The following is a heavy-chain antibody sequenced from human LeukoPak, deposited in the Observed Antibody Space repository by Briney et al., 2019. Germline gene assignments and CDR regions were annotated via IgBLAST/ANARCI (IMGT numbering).Heavy chain of an antibody. CDR3: AIGGYSSSWYPFWD. D-gene: IGHD6-13*01. CDR1: GFTFSSYS. V-gene: IGHV3-21*01. CDR2: ISSSSSYI. J-gene: IGHJ4*02. Sequence: XGSLRLSCAASGFTFSSYSMNWVRQAPGKGLEWVSSISSSSSYIYYADSVKGRFTISRDNAKNSLYLQMNSLRAEDTAVYYCAIGGYSSSWYPFWDWGQGTLVTVSS.